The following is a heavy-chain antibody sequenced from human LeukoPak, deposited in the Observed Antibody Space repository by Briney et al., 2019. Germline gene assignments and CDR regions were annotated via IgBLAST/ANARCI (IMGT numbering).Heavy chain of an antibody. J-gene: IGHJ1*01. CDR1: GYTVTGYY. D-gene: IGHD3-10*01. Sequence: ASVKVSCTASGYTVTGYYMHWVRQAPGQGLGWMGWINPNSGSTNYAQNFQGRVTMTNDTSISTAHMELSRLRADDTAVYYGARVYGWGKFQYFQDWGPGTLVTVSS. CDR3: ARVYGWGKFQYFQD. V-gene: IGHV1-2*02. CDR2: INPNSGST.